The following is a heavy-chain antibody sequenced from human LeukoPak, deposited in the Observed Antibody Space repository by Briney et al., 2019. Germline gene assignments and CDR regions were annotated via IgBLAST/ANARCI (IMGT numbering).Heavy chain of an antibody. J-gene: IGHJ4*02. CDR3: ASQYSGYDLISFKRPKKYFDY. D-gene: IGHD5-12*01. CDR2: TYYRSKWKN. V-gene: IGHV6-1*01. CDR1: GDSVSSNSAC. Sequence: SQTLSLTCVISGDSVSSNSACWNWIRQSPSRGLEWLGRTYYRSKWKNDYAVSVKSRITINPDTSKNQFSLQLNSVTPDDTAVYYCASQYSGYDLISFKRPKKYFDYWGQGTLVTVSS.